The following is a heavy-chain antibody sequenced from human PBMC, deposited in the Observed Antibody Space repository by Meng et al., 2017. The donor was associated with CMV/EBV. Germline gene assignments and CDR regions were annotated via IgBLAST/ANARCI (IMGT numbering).Heavy chain of an antibody. CDR3: AHRHKVPPAFYYFDY. V-gene: IGHV2-5*01. Sequence: SGPTLVKPTQTLTLTCTFSGFSLSTSGVGVGWIRQPPGKALEWLALIYWNDDKRYSPSLKSRLTITKDTSKNQVVLTMTNMDPVDTATYYCAHRHKVPPAFYYFDYWGQGTLVTVSS. J-gene: IGHJ4*02. CDR1: GFSLSTSGVG. CDR2: IYWNDDK. D-gene: IGHD1-1*01.